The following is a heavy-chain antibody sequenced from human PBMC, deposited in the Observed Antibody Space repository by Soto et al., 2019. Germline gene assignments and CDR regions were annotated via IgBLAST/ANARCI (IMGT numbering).Heavy chain of an antibody. V-gene: IGHV4-34*01. D-gene: IGHD6-13*01. CDR3: ERVGYSSSWYRRGAFDI. J-gene: IGHJ3*02. CDR1: GGSFSGYY. CDR2: INHSGST. Sequence: SETLSLTCAVYGGSFSGYYWSWIRQPPRKGLEWIGEINHSGSTNYNPSLKSRVTISVDTSKNQFSLKLTSVTAEDTAVYYCERVGYSSSWYRRGAFDIWGQGTMVTVSS.